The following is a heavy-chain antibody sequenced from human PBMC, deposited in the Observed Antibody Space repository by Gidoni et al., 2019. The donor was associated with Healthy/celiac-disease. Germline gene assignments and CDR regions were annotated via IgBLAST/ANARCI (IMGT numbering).Heavy chain of an antibody. J-gene: IGHJ4*02. D-gene: IGHD3-10*01. Sequence: QVQLVESGGGVVQPGRSLRLSCSASGFTFSSYAMHWVRQAPGKGLEWVAVISYDGSNKYYADSVKGRFTISRDNSKNTLYLQMNSLRAEDTAVYYCARESESQFDYWGQGTLVSVSS. V-gene: IGHV3-30-3*01. CDR3: ARESESQFDY. CDR2: ISYDGSNK. CDR1: GFTFSSYA.